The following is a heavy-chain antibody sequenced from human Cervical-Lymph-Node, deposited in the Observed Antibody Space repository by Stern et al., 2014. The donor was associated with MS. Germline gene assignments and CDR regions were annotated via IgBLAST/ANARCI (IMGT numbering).Heavy chain of an antibody. J-gene: IGHJ3*02. V-gene: IGHV3-30*18. Sequence: AQLVESGGGVVQPGRSLRLSWEASGFTFSAYAMHWVRQAPGKGLEWVAVISFDGTKACYADSVKGRFTISRDNSKNTLYLQMDSRRAEDTALYYCAKIVPATIQFDAFDIWGQGTLVTVSS. CDR3: AKIVPATIQFDAFDI. D-gene: IGHD2-2*02. CDR1: GFTFSAYA. CDR2: ISFDGTKA.